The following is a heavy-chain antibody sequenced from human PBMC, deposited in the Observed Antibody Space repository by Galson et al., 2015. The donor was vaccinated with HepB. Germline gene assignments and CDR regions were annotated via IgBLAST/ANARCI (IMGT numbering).Heavy chain of an antibody. J-gene: IGHJ4*02. CDR3: AKGTSSGWPRQATDY. Sequence: SLRLSCAASGFTLSSYAMSWVRQAPGKGLEWVSGISGPGGSTYHADSVRGRFTISKDNSKNTLYLQRDSLRAEDTAVYFCAKGTSSGWPRQATDYWGQGTLVTVSS. D-gene: IGHD6-19*01. CDR1: GFTLSSYA. V-gene: IGHV3-23*01. CDR2: ISGPGGST.